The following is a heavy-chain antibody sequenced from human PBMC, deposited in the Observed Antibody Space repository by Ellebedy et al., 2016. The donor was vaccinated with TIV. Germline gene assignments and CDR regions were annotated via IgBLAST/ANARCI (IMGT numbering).Heavy chain of an antibody. Sequence: MPSETLSLTCTVSGGSISSYYWSWIRQPPGKGLEWIGYIYYSGSTNYNPSLKSRVTISVDTSKNQFSLKLSSVTAADTAVYYCARQAVTPGLDYWGQGTLVTVSS. CDR1: GGSISSYY. CDR2: IYYSGST. V-gene: IGHV4-59*08. J-gene: IGHJ4*02. CDR3: ARQAVTPGLDY. D-gene: IGHD4-17*01.